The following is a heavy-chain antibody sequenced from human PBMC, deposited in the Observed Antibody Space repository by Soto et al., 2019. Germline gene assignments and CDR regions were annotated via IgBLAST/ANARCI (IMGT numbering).Heavy chain of an antibody. V-gene: IGHV4-61*08. Sequence: SGTLSLTCIFSGGSAGSGAYYWSWIRQPPGNALEWIGYIQYSGDTNYNSSLKSRVTISVDMSRNRFSLKLTSVTAADTAFYYCARHDYSDRAFDLWGQGTMVTVSS. CDR2: IQYSGDT. D-gene: IGHD3-22*01. CDR1: GGSAGSGAYY. J-gene: IGHJ3*01. CDR3: ARHDYSDRAFDL.